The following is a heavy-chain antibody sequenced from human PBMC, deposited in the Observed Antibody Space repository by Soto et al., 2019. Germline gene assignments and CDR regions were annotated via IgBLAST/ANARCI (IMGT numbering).Heavy chain of an antibody. J-gene: IGHJ4*02. Sequence: QMQLVQSGAEVKKPGSSVKVSCKASGGTFSSYAISWVRQAPGQGLEWMGGIIPIFGTANYAQKFQGRVTITADESTSTAYMELSSLRSEDTAVYYCASSITFGGVIVIPLDYWGQGTLVTVSS. V-gene: IGHV1-69*01. CDR3: ASSITFGGVIVIPLDY. D-gene: IGHD3-16*02. CDR2: IIPIFGTA. CDR1: GGTFSSYA.